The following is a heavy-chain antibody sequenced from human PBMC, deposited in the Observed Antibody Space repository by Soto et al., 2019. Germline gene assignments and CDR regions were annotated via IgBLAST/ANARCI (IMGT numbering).Heavy chain of an antibody. D-gene: IGHD4-17*01. J-gene: IGHJ4*02. V-gene: IGHV1-24*01. CDR1: GYTLTELS. CDR2: FDPEDGET. CDR3: ATTDGDYIGYFDY. Sequence: ASVKVSCKVSGYTLTELSMHGVRQAPGKGLEWMGGFDPEDGETIYAQKFQGRVTMTEDTSTDTAYMELSSLRSEDTAVYYCATTDGDYIGYFDYWGQGTLVTVSS.